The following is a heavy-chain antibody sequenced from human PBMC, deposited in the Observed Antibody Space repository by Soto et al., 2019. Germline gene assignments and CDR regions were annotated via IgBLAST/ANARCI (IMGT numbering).Heavy chain of an antibody. D-gene: IGHD3-3*01. CDR2: IYRSGND. J-gene: IGHJ6*02. CDR1: GASLSTGAFY. CDR3: ARKNDFSSGSYDYPALDV. V-gene: IGHV4-31*03. Sequence: QVQLQESGPGLVKPSQPLALTCTVSGASLSTGAFYWRWIRQRPGKVLEWLGYIYRSGNDYYNPSLETRLTISVDTSKNKFSLKVSSVTAADTAVYYCARKNDFSSGSYDYPALDVWGQGTTVIVSS.